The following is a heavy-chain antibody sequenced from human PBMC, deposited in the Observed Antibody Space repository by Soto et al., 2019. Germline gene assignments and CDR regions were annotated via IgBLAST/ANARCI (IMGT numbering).Heavy chain of an antibody. J-gene: IGHJ3*02. V-gene: IGHV2-5*02. D-gene: IGHD3-22*01. CDR1: GFSLSTSGVG. Sequence: VAGPTLVNPTQTLTLTCTFSGFSLSTSGVGVGWIRQPPGKALEWLALIYWDDDKRYSPSLKSRLTITKDTSKHQVVLTMTNMDPVDTATYCCAHSSITMIVGDAFDIWGQGTMVTVPS. CDR2: IYWDDDK. CDR3: AHSSITMIVGDAFDI.